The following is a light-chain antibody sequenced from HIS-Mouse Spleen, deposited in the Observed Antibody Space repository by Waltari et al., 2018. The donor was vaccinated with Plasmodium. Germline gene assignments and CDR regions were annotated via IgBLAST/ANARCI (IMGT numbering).Light chain of an antibody. CDR1: QSISSY. V-gene: IGKV1-39*01. Sequence: DIQMTQSPSSLSASVGDSVTITCRASQSISSYLNWYQQKPGKAPKLLIYAASSLQSGVPSRFSGSGSGTDFTLTFSSLQPEDFATYYCQQSYSTLYTFGQGTKLEIK. J-gene: IGKJ2*01. CDR3: QQSYSTLYT. CDR2: AAS.